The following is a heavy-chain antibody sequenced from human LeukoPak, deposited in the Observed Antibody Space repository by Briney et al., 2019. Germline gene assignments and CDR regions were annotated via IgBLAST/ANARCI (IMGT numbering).Heavy chain of an antibody. J-gene: IGHJ4*02. CDR1: GFTFSTYT. CDR3: ARAKEGFSGFDYLFDY. Sequence: GGSLRLSCAASGFTFSTYTMHWVRQAPGKGLEWVALFSYDGSTKYYADSVKGRFTISRDNSKKSLYLQMNSLRAEDTAVYYCARAKEGFSGFDYLFDYWGQGTLVTVSS. V-gene: IGHV3-30-3*01. CDR2: FSYDGSTK. D-gene: IGHD5-12*01.